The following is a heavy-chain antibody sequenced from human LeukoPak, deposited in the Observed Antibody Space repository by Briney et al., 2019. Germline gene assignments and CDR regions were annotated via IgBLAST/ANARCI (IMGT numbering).Heavy chain of an antibody. J-gene: IGHJ4*02. CDR1: AFTFSSYA. D-gene: IGHD5-18*01. CDR3: AKDSYSYGYYYFDY. Sequence: GGSLRLSCAASAFTFSSYAMSWVRQAPGKGLGWASAISGSGGSTYYADSVKGRFTISRDNSKNTLYLQMNSLRAEDTAVYYCAKDSYSYGYYYFDYWDQGTLVTVSS. CDR2: ISGSGGST. V-gene: IGHV3-23*01.